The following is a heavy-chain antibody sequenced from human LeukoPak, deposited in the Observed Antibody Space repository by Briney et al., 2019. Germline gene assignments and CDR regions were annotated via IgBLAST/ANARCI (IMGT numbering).Heavy chain of an antibody. CDR3: AKSRGEDTAMVNPFDY. J-gene: IGHJ4*02. Sequence: GGSLRLSCAASGFTFSSFSMNWVRQAPGKGLEWVSSISSSRSYIYYADSVKGRFTISRDNSKNTLYLQMNSLRAEDTAVYYCAKSRGEDTAMVNPFDYWGQGTLVTVSS. D-gene: IGHD5-18*01. V-gene: IGHV3-21*04. CDR1: GFTFSSFS. CDR2: ISSSRSYI.